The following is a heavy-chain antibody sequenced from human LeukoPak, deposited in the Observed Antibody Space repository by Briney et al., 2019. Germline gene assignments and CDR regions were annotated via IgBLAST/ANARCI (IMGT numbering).Heavy chain of an antibody. J-gene: IGHJ4*02. Sequence: SQTLSLTCAISGDSVSSNSAAWNWIRQSPSRGLEWLGRTYYRSKWYNDYAVSVKSRITINPDTSKNQFSLQLNSVTPEDTAVYYCANSKSRIMITVGGVDPVYYFDYWGQGTLVTVSS. CDR1: GDSVSSNSAA. CDR2: TYYRSKWYN. D-gene: IGHD3-16*01. CDR3: ANSKSRIMITVGGVDPVYYFDY. V-gene: IGHV6-1*01.